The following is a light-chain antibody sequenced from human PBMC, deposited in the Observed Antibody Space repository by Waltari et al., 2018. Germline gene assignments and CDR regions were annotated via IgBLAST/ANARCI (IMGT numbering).Light chain of an antibody. Sequence: QSALPQPASVSASPGQSITISCKRHSSDIGSYNLFSWYQHHPGKAPKVMIYDVTKPPSGVSNRFSGSKSGYTASLTVSGLQAEDESDYYCCSYAGDSLWVFGGGTKLTVL. CDR1: SSDIGSYNL. J-gene: IGLJ3*02. V-gene: IGLV2-23*02. CDR2: DVT. CDR3: CSYAGDSLWV.